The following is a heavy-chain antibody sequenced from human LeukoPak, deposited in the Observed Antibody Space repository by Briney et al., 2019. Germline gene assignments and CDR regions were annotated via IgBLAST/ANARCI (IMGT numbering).Heavy chain of an antibody. CDR1: GGSFSGYY. V-gene: IGHV4-34*01. CDR3: ARAGDIVVVVAAASDAFDI. Sequence: PSETLSLTCAAYGGSFSGYYWSWIRQPPGKGLEWIGEINHSGSTNYNPSLKSRVTISVDTSKNQFSLKLSSVTAADTAVYYCARAGDIVVVVAAASDAFDIWGQGTMVTVSS. CDR2: INHSGST. J-gene: IGHJ3*02. D-gene: IGHD2-15*01.